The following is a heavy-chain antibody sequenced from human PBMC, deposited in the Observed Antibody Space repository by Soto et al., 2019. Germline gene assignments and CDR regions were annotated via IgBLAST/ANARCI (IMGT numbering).Heavy chain of an antibody. V-gene: IGHV3-33*01. CDR2: IWYDGSNK. Sequence: QVQLVESGGGVVQPGRSLRLSCAASGFTFSSYGMHWVRQAPGKGLEWGAVIWYDGSNKYYADSVKGRFTISRDNSKNTLYLQMNSLRAADTAVYYCARESTMVRGVIIPDGNWFDPWGQGTLVTVSS. D-gene: IGHD3-10*01. CDR3: ARESTMVRGVIIPDGNWFDP. J-gene: IGHJ5*02. CDR1: GFTFSSYG.